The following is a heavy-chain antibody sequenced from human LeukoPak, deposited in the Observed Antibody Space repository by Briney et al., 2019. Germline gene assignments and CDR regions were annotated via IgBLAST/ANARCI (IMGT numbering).Heavy chain of an antibody. D-gene: IGHD6-13*01. CDR1: GFTFSSYG. Sequence: GGSLRLSCAASGFTFSSYGMHWVRQAPGKGLEWVAVISYDGSNKYYADSVKGRFTISRDNSKNTLYLQMNSLRAEDTAVYYCAKLYSSSWRFDYWGQGTLVTVSS. CDR2: ISYDGSNK. CDR3: AKLYSSSWRFDY. J-gene: IGHJ4*02. V-gene: IGHV3-30*18.